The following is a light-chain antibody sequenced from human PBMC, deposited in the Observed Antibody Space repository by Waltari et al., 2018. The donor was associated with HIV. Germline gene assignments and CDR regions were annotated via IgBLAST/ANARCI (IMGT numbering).Light chain of an antibody. Sequence: QSALTPPPSASGSPGQSVTLSCTGTSSHVGGYNYVSWHQQHPGKAPKLMIYDVIKRPSGVPDRFSGSKSGNTASLTVSGLQPEDEADYYCSSHAGSKVVFGGGTRLTVL. CDR2: DVI. CDR1: SSHVGGYNY. CDR3: SSHAGSKVV. V-gene: IGLV2-8*01. J-gene: IGLJ2*01.